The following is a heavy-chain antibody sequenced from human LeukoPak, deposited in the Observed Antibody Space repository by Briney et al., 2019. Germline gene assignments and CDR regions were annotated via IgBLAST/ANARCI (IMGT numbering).Heavy chain of an antibody. D-gene: IGHD3-22*01. CDR2: INHSGST. CDR3: ARANYYDSSGSTDPGDY. V-gene: IGHV4-34*01. CDR1: GGSFSGYY. J-gene: IGHJ4*02. Sequence: SETLSLTCAVYGGSFSGYYWSWIRQPPGKGLEWIGEINHSGSTNYNPSLKSRVTISVDTSKNQFSLKLSSVTAADTAVYYCARANYYDSSGSTDPGDYWGQGTLVTVSS.